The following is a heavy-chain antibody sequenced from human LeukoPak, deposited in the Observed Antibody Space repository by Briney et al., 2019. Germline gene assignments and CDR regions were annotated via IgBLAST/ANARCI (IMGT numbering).Heavy chain of an antibody. Sequence: ASVKVSCKASGYTFTSYGISWVRQAPGQGLEWMGWISAYNGNTNYAQKLQGRVTMTTDTSTSTAYMELRSLRSDDTAVYYCARVYSSGWYYYYYTDVWGKGTTVTVSS. CDR2: ISAYNGNT. CDR3: ARVYSSGWYYYYYTDV. J-gene: IGHJ6*03. D-gene: IGHD6-19*01. CDR1: GYTFTSYG. V-gene: IGHV1-18*01.